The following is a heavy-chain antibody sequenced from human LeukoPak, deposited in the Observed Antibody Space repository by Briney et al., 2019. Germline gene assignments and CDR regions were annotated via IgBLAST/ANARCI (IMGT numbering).Heavy chain of an antibody. CDR2: IYYSGST. D-gene: IGHD2-2*01. CDR3: ARADRYCSSTSCYALGY. CDR1: GGSISSSSYY. V-gene: IGHV4-39*07. Sequence: SETLSLTCTVSGGSISSSSYYWGWIRQPPGKGLEWIGSIYYSGSTYYNPSLKSRVTISVDTSKNQFSLKLSSVTAADTAVYYCARADRYCSSTSCYALGYWGQGTLVTVSS. J-gene: IGHJ4*02.